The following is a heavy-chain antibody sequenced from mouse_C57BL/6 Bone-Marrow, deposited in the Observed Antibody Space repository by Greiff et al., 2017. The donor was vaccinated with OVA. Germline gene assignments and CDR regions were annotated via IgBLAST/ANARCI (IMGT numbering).Heavy chain of an antibody. D-gene: IGHD1-1*01. CDR1: GYAFTNYL. CDR3: ARSLYYYGSSPYYAMDY. J-gene: IGHJ4*01. Sequence: VKLMESGAELVRPGTSVKVSCKASGYAFTNYLIEWVKQRPGPGLEWIGVINPGSGGTNYNEKFKGKATLTADKSSSTAYMQLSSLTSEDSAVYFCARSLYYYGSSPYYAMDYWGQGTSVTVSS. V-gene: IGHV1-54*01. CDR2: INPGSGGT.